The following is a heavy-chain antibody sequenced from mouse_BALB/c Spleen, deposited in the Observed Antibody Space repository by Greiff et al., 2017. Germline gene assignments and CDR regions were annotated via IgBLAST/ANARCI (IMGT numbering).Heavy chain of an antibody. CDR2: LSYSGST. CDR3: ARGYY. Sequence: DVQLQESGPGLVKPSQPLSLTCTVTGYSITSEYAWNWILQFPGNKLEWMCYLSYSGSTSYNPSLKSRISITRDTSKNQFFLQLNSVTTEDTATYYCARGYYWGQGTLVTGSA. J-gene: IGHJ3*01. D-gene: IGHD2-2*01. V-gene: IGHV3-2*02. CDR1: GYSITSEYA.